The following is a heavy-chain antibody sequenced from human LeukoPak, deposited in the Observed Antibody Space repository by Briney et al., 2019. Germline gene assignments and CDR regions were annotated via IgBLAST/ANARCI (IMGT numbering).Heavy chain of an antibody. V-gene: IGHV4-61*01. Sequence: SETLSLTCIVSGGSVYSGTYYWRWVRQPPGTGLEWIGYVYYSGSTNYNPSLKSRVTISLDTSKNQFSLRLSSVTAADTAVYYCARIKSSGWYYDYWGQGTLVTVSS. CDR1: GGSVYSGTYY. CDR3: ARIKSSGWYYDY. J-gene: IGHJ4*02. CDR2: VYYSGST. D-gene: IGHD6-19*01.